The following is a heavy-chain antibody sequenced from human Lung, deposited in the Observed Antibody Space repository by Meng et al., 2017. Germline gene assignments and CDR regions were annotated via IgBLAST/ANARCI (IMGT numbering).Heavy chain of an antibody. CDR2: IYHSGGT. D-gene: IGHD2-2*01. CDR1: GDSISSSNW. Sequence: VQLQESGPGLVKPSGPRSLTCGVSGDSISSSNWWSWVRKPPGKGLEWIGEIYHSGGTKYNPSLKSRVTISVDKSKNQFSLKLSSVTAADTAVYYCARGLGEAVVPRTMFDYWGQGTLVTVSS. CDR3: ARGLGEAVVPRTMFDY. J-gene: IGHJ4*02. V-gene: IGHV4-4*02.